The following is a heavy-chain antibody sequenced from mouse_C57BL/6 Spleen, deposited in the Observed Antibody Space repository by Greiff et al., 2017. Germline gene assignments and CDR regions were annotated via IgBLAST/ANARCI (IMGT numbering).Heavy chain of an antibody. CDR2: IRNKANGDTT. CDR1: GFTFTDYY. CDR3: ARYPIPIWDWLYAMDY. V-gene: IGHV7-3*01. Sequence: VQLKESGGGLVQPGGSLSLSCAASGFTFTDYYMSWVRQPPGKALEWLGFIRNKANGDTTEYSASVKGRFTISRDNSQSILYLKMNALRAEDSATYYCARYPIPIWDWLYAMDYWGQGTSVTVSA. D-gene: IGHD4-1*01. J-gene: IGHJ4*01.